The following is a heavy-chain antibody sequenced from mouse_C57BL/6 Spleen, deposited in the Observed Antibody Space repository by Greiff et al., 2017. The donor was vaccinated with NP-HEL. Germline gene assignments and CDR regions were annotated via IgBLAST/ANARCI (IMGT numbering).Heavy chain of an antibody. J-gene: IGHJ2*01. CDR3: ARFAYGGDFDY. V-gene: IGHV14-2*01. CDR2: IDPEDGET. Sequence: EVQLQQSGAELVKPGASVKLSCTASGFNIKDYYMHWVKQRTEQGLEWIGRIDPEDGETKYAANFQGKATITADTSSNTAYLQLSSLTSEDTAVYYCARFAYGGDFDYWGQGTTLTVAS. D-gene: IGHD1-1*01. CDR1: GFNIKDYY.